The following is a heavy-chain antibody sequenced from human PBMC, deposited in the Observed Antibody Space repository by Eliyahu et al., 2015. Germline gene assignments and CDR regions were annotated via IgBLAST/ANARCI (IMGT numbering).Heavy chain of an antibody. Sequence: QVQLQESGPGLVKPSEALSLTCTVSGASVDSDEFYWSWIRQSPEKGLEWIGYTYYSGNTDSNPSLKSRVTISLDRSKNQFSLNLKSVTAADTALYFCARRVYSVSGRSYYDQWGQGTLVTVSS. D-gene: IGHD3-10*01. V-gene: IGHV4-61*08. J-gene: IGHJ4*02. CDR3: ARRVYSVSGRSYYDQ. CDR1: GASVDSDEFY. CDR2: TYYSGNT.